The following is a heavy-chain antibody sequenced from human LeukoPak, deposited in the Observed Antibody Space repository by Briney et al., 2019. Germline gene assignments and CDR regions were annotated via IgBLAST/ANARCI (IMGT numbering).Heavy chain of an antibody. CDR2: IYHSGST. J-gene: IGHJ5*02. CDR1: GYSISSGYY. Sequence: SETLSLTCTVSGYSISSGYYWGWIRQPPGKGLEWIGSIYHSGSTYYNPSLKSRVTISVDTSKNQFSLKLSSVTAADTAVYYCARGDNYYPPSEFDPWGQGTPVTVSS. CDR3: ARGDNYYPPSEFDP. V-gene: IGHV4-38-2*02. D-gene: IGHD1-1*01.